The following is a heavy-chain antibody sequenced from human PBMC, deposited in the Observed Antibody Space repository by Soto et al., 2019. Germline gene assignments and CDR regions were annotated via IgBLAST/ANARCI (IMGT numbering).Heavy chain of an antibody. CDR1: GGTFSSYA. CDR2: IIPIFGTA. D-gene: IGHD4-17*01. Sequence: SVKVSCKASGGTFSSYAISWVRQAPGQGLEWMGGIIPIFGTANYAQKFQGRVTITADESTSTAYMKLSSLRSEDTAVFYCASTRIYGDRGSDAFDIWGQGTMVTVSS. J-gene: IGHJ3*02. CDR3: ASTRIYGDRGSDAFDI. V-gene: IGHV1-69*13.